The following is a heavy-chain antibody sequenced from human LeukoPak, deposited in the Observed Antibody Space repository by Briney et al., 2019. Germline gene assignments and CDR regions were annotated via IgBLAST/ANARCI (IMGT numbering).Heavy chain of an antibody. Sequence: GGSLRLSCAASGFTFSSYGMHWVRQAPGKGLEWVAVISYDGSNKYYADSVKGRFTISRDNSKNTLYLQMNSLRAEDTAVYYCARDGYIEGFDYWGQGTLVTVSS. CDR3: ARDGYIEGFDY. CDR1: GFTFSSYG. CDR2: ISYDGSNK. V-gene: IGHV3-30*06. J-gene: IGHJ4*02. D-gene: IGHD5-24*01.